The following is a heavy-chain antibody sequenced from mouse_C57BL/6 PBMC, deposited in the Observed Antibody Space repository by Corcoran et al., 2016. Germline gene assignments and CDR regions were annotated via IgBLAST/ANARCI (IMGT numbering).Heavy chain of an antibody. V-gene: IGHV1-9*01. D-gene: IGHD1-1*01. CDR1: GYTFTGYW. CDR2: ILPGSGST. J-gene: IGHJ4*01. CDR3: ARGYRKFITTAEGAMDY. Sequence: QVQLHQSGAELMKPGASVKLSCKATGYTFTGYWIEWVKQRPGHGLEWIGEILPGSGSTNYNEKFKGKATCTADTSSNTAYMQLSSLTTEDAAIYYCARGYRKFITTAEGAMDYGGQGTSVTVSS.